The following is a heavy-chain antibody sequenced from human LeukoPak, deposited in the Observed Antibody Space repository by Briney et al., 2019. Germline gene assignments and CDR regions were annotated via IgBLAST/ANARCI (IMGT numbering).Heavy chain of an antibody. Sequence: GGSLRLSCAASGFTFNTYTMNWVRQAPGKGLEWVSSISGSSTYIYYADSMKGRFTISRDNAKNSLYLQLNSLRAEDTAVYYCARGELELLAGDYWGQGTLVTVSS. J-gene: IGHJ4*02. D-gene: IGHD1-7*01. CDR1: GFTFNTYT. V-gene: IGHV3-21*01. CDR3: ARGELELLAGDY. CDR2: ISGSSTYI.